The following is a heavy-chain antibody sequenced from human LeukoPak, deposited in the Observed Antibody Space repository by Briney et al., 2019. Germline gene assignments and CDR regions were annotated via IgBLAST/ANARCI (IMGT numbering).Heavy chain of an antibody. Sequence: PGGSLILSCAASGFTFSNYWMHWVRQAPGKGLVWVSRMNGDGSNTGYADSVKGRFTISRDNAKNTLYLQMNSLRAEDTAVYYCAREGDGYNPFDYWGQGTLATVSS. CDR3: AREGDGYNPFDY. J-gene: IGHJ4*02. V-gene: IGHV3-74*01. CDR2: MNGDGSNT. D-gene: IGHD5-24*01. CDR1: GFTFSNYW.